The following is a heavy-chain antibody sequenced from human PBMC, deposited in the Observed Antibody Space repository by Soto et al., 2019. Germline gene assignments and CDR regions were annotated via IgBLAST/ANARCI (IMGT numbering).Heavy chain of an antibody. Sequence: GGSLRLSCAASGFTFSSYAMHWVRQAPGKGLEWVAVISYDGSNKYYADPVKGRFTISRDNSKNTLYLQMNSLRAEDTAVYYCASSGWSTINWFDPWGQGTLVTVSS. CDR2: ISYDGSNK. J-gene: IGHJ5*02. D-gene: IGHD6-19*01. CDR3: ASSGWSTINWFDP. V-gene: IGHV3-30-3*01. CDR1: GFTFSSYA.